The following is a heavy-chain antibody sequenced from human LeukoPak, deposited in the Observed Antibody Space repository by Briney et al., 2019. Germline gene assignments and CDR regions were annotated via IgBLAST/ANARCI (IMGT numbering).Heavy chain of an antibody. D-gene: IGHD6-19*01. Sequence: PSETLSPTCTVSGGSVSSGSYYWSWIRQPPGKGLEWIGYIYYSGSTYYNPSLKSRVTISVDTSKNQFSLKLSSVTAADTAVYYCARDLRAGKEYFQHWGQGTLVTVSS. CDR2: IYYSGST. J-gene: IGHJ1*01. V-gene: IGHV4-31*03. CDR1: GGSVSSGSYY. CDR3: ARDLRAGKEYFQH.